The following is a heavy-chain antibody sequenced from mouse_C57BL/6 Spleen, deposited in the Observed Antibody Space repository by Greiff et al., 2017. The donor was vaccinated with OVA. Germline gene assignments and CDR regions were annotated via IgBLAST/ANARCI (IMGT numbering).Heavy chain of an antibody. CDR1: GYAFTNYL. Sequence: QVQLKQSGAELVRPGTSVKVSCKASGYAFTNYLIEWVKQRPGQGLEWIGVINPGSGGTNYNEKFKGKATLTADKSSSTAYMQLSSLTSEDSAVYFCHGYYEGYAMDYWGQGTSVTVSS. CDR2: INPGSGGT. V-gene: IGHV1-54*01. CDR3: HGYYEGYAMDY. J-gene: IGHJ4*01. D-gene: IGHD2-3*01.